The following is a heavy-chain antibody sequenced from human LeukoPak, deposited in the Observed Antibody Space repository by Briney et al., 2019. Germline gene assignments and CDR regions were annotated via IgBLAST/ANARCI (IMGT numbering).Heavy chain of an antibody. CDR1: GYTFTGYY. V-gene: IGHV1-2*02. Sequence: SVKVSCKASGYTFTGYYMHWVRQAPGQGLEWMGWINPNSGGTNYAQKFQGRVTMTRDTSISTAYMELSRLRSDDTAVYYCASTVVPAAIRFDYWGQGTLVTVSS. CDR2: INPNSGGT. D-gene: IGHD2-2*02. CDR3: ASTVVPAAIRFDY. J-gene: IGHJ4*02.